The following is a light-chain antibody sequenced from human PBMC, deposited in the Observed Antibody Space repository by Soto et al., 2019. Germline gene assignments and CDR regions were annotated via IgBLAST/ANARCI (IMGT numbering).Light chain of an antibody. Sequence: DIHMTQSPSTLPASVGDIVTITCRASQSISNWLAWYQQKPGKAPNLLIYDASSLQSGVPSRFSGSGFGTEFTLTISSLQSEDFAIFYCQQYIQWPEFGQGTKVDIK. V-gene: IGKV1-5*01. CDR1: QSISNW. CDR3: QQYIQWPE. J-gene: IGKJ1*01. CDR2: DAS.